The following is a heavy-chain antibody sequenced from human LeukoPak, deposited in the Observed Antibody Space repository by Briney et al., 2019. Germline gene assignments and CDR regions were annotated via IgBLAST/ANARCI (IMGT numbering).Heavy chain of an antibody. CDR1: GGSFSGYY. J-gene: IGHJ4*02. D-gene: IGHD1-26*01. CDR3: ASSHGGSYLRGGYYFDY. V-gene: IGHV4-34*01. CDR2: INHSGST. Sequence: SETLSLTCAVYGGSFSGYYWSWIRQPPGKGLEWIGEINHSGSTNYNPSLKSRVTISVDTSKNQFSLKLSSVTAADTAVYYCASSHGGSYLRGGYYFDYWGQGTLVAVSS.